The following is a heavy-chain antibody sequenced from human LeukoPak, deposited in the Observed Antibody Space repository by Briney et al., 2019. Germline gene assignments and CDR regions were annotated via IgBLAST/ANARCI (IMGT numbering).Heavy chain of an antibody. V-gene: IGHV3-53*01. CDR3: AIFTGHYFDY. CDR1: GFSFSDFY. CDR2: IYSGGST. Sequence: GSLRLSCAASGFSFSDFYMSWVRQAPGKGLEWVSVIYSGGSTYYADSVKGRFTISRDNSKNTLYLQMNSLRAEDTAVYYCAIFTGHYFDYWGQGTLVTVSS. J-gene: IGHJ4*02. D-gene: IGHD1-14*01.